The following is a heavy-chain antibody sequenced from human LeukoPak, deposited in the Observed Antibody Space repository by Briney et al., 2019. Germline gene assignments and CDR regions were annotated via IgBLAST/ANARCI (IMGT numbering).Heavy chain of an antibody. Sequence: PGGSLRLSCAASGFTFSSYSMNWVRQAPGKGLEWVSSISSSSSYTYYADSVKGRFTISRDNAKNSLYLQMNSLRAEDTAVYYCASGSDYFDFWGQGTLVTVSS. V-gene: IGHV3-21*01. J-gene: IGHJ4*02. CDR3: ASGSDYFDF. CDR2: ISSSSSYT. CDR1: GFTFSSYS. D-gene: IGHD6-19*01.